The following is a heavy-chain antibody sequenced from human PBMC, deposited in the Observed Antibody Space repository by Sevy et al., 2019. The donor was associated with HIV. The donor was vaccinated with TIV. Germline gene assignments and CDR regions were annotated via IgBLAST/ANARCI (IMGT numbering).Heavy chain of an antibody. Sequence: GGSLRLSCAASGFTFSNFAMSWVRQAPGKGLEWVLAISSTGGSTYYADSVKGRFTISRDNSKNTLYLQMNNLRAEDTAVYYCAKARRSILYFFDHWGQGTLVTVSS. CDR1: GFTFSNFA. CDR3: AKARRSILYFFDH. V-gene: IGHV3-23*01. CDR2: ISSTGGST. J-gene: IGHJ4*02. D-gene: IGHD2-21*01.